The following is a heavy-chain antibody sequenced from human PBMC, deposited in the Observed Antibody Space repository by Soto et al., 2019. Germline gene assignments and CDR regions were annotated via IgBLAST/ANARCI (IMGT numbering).Heavy chain of an antibody. CDR1: GYGFSNYW. J-gene: IGHJ4*02. Sequence: HVESLKISREGSGYGFSNYWLGWVRQKSGKGLEWMGIIFPRDSDTKYNPSLQGQVSISADNSVATPYHHFSSLKPSDSAIYYCVRNLYPNANGQLFVDIWGKGTPVTAPQ. CDR3: VRNLYPNANGQLFVDI. D-gene: IGHD2-8*01. V-gene: IGHV5-51*01. CDR2: IFPRDSDT.